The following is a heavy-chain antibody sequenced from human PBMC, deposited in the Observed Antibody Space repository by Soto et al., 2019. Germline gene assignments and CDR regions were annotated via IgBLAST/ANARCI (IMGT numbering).Heavy chain of an antibody. V-gene: IGHV4-59*01. J-gene: IGHJ6*02. CDR1: VGSISSYY. CDR2: IYYSGST. D-gene: IGHD3-10*01. CDR3: ARDQITMVRGARYYYGMDV. Sequence: PSETLSLTCTVSVGSISSYYWSWIRQPPGKGLEWIGYIYYSGSTNYNPSLKSRVTISVDTSKNQFSLKLSSVTAADTAVYYCARDQITMVRGARYYYGMDVWGQGTTVTVSS.